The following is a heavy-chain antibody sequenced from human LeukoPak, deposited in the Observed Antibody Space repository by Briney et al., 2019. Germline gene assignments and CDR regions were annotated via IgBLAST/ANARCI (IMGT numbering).Heavy chain of an antibody. D-gene: IGHD3-22*01. V-gene: IGHV3-9*03. J-gene: IGHJ4*02. CDR2: ISWNSGSI. Sequence: GRSLRLSCAASGFTFDDYAMHWVRQAPGKGLEWVSGISWNSGSIGYADSVKCRFTISRDNAKNSLYLQMNSLRAEDMALYYCAKDKAASGYYGYFDYWGQGTLVTVSS. CDR1: GFTFDDYA. CDR3: AKDKAASGYYGYFDY.